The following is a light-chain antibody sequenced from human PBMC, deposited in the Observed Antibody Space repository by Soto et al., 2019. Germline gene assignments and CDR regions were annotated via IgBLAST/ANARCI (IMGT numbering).Light chain of an antibody. V-gene: IGKV1-12*01. CDR1: QGIGSW. Sequence: DIQMTQSPSSVSASVGESVTMSCRASQGIGSWLAWYQQQPGKAPKLLIFATSSLQGGVPSRFSGSGSGTDFTLTINSLQPEDFATDYCQHNGVFGPGTKVDVK. J-gene: IGKJ3*01. CDR2: ATS. CDR3: QHNGV.